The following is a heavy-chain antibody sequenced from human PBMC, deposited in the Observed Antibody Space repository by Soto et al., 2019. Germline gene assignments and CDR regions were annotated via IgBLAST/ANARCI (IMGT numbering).Heavy chain of an antibody. J-gene: IGHJ6*02. CDR1: GYTFTSYG. CDR2: ISAYNGNT. V-gene: IGHV1-18*01. Sequence: ASVKVSCKASGYTFTSYGISWVRQAPGQGPEWMGWISAYNGNTNYAQKLQGRVTMTTDTSTSTAYMKLRSLRSDDTAVYYCARDLRAAMAYYYYYGMDVWGQGTTVTVSS. D-gene: IGHD5-18*01. CDR3: ARDLRAAMAYYYYYGMDV.